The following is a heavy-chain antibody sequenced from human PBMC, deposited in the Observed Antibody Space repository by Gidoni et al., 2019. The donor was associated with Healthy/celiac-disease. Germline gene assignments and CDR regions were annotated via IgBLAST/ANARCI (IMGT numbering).Heavy chain of an antibody. V-gene: IGHV4-39*01. CDR1: GGYISSSSYY. Sequence: QLQLQESGPGLVKPSETLSLTCTVSGGYISSSSYYWGWIRQPPGKGLEWIGSIYYSGITYYNPSLKSRFTISVDTSKNQFSLQLSSVPAADTAVYYCARLARSTAAINWFAPWGQGTLVTVSS. J-gene: IGHJ5*02. D-gene: IGHD6-13*01. CDR2: IYYSGIT. CDR3: ARLARSTAAINWFAP.